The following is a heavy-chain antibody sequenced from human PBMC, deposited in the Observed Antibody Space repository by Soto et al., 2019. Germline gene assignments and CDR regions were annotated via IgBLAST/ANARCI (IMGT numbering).Heavy chain of an antibody. J-gene: IGHJ3*01. Sequence: EVHLVESGGGLVQPGRSLRLSCAASGFIFDDYAMHWVRQRPGKGLEWVSRISWNSDYIAYGDSVKGRFTVSRDNAKNSLFLQMDSLRPEDTALYYCVKEYYAVSGGLGGLHAFDFWGQGTVVNVSS. V-gene: IGHV3-9*01. D-gene: IGHD3-10*01. CDR2: ISWNSDYI. CDR1: GFIFDDYA. CDR3: VKEYYAVSGGLGGLHAFDF.